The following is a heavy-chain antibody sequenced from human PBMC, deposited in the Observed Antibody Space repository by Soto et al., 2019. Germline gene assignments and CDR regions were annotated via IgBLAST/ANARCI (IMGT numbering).Heavy chain of an antibody. V-gene: IGHV4-4*07. D-gene: IGHD6-19*01. Sequence: LSLTCTVSGGSISSYYWSWIRQPAGKGLEWIGRIYTSGSTNYNPSLKSRVTMSVDTSKNQFSLKLSSVTAADTAVYYCARSPPTRGSGWFRHFDYWGQGTLVTGSS. CDR2: IYTSGST. CDR1: GGSISSYY. J-gene: IGHJ4*02. CDR3: ARSPPTRGSGWFRHFDY.